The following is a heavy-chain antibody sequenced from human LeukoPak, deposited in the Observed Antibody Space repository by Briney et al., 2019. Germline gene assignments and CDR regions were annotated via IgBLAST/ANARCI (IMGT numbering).Heavy chain of an antibody. CDR1: GGSISSYY. Sequence: SETLSLTCTVSGGSISSYYWSWIRQPPGKGLEWFGYIYDSGTTNYNPSLKSRVTISVDESKNQFSLKLSSVTAADTAVYYCAREARYCSSTSCSPYNWFDPWGQGTLVTVSS. V-gene: IGHV4-59*12. D-gene: IGHD2-2*01. J-gene: IGHJ5*02. CDR3: AREARYCSSTSCSPYNWFDP. CDR2: IYDSGTT.